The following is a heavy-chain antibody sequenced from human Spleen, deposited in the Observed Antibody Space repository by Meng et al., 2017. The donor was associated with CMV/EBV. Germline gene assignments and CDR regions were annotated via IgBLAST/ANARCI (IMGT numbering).Heavy chain of an antibody. V-gene: IGHV3-53*01. CDR2: IYSGGDT. D-gene: IGHD3-16*01. CDR1: GLNFGSYS. J-gene: IGHJ5*02. Sequence: GESLKISCAASGLNFGSYSMNWVRQVPGKGLEWVSLIYSGGDTYYADSVRGRFTISRDNSKNTLYLQMNSLRADDTAFYYCARGASAYHLHWFDPWGQGTLVTVSS. CDR3: ARGASAYHLHWFDP.